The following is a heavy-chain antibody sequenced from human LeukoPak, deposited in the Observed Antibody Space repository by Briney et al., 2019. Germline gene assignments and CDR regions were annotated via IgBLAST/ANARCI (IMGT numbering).Heavy chain of an antibody. V-gene: IGHV4-59*01. D-gene: IGHD3-22*01. CDR3: ARGESYYDSSGYRYFDY. Sequence: SETLSLTCTVSGGSIGSYYWSWIRQPPGKGLEWIGYIYYSGSTSYNPSLKSRVTISVDTSKNQFSLKLSSVTAADTAVYYCARGESYYDSSGYRYFDYWGQGTLVTVSS. J-gene: IGHJ4*02. CDR1: GGSIGSYY. CDR2: IYYSGST.